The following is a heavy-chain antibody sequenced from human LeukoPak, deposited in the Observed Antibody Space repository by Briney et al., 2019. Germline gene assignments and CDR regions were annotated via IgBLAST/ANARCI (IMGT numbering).Heavy chain of an antibody. CDR1: GFGFEDYV. Sequence: GGSLRLSCAASGFGFEDYVMHWVRQVPGKGLEWVALIGGDSASTYYAHSLKGRFTISRDNSYNSLYLQMDRLRIEDTALYYCVKDLIVGDYYSSDNYYLPDAFDIWGQGTMVTVSS. J-gene: IGHJ3*02. V-gene: IGHV3-43*02. CDR3: VKDLIVGDYYSSDNYYLPDAFDI. D-gene: IGHD3-10*01. CDR2: IGGDSAST.